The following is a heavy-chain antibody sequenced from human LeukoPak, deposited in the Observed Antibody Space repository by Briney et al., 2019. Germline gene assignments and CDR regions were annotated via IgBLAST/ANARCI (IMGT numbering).Heavy chain of an antibody. CDR2: IYSGGST. V-gene: IGHV3-53*01. Sequence: GGSLRLSCAASGFTVSSNYMSWVRQAPGKGLEWVSVIYSGGSTYYADSVKGRFTISRDNSKNTLYLQMNSLRAEDTAVYYCARGKPDSSGYYFLDYWGQGTLVPSPQ. D-gene: IGHD3-22*01. CDR1: GFTVSSNY. CDR3: ARGKPDSSGYYFLDY. J-gene: IGHJ4*02.